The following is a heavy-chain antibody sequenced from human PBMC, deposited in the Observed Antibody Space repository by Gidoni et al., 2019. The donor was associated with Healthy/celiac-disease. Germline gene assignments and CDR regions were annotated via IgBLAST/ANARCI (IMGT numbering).Heavy chain of an antibody. CDR3: AKTPFYSSGWYYFDY. V-gene: IGHV3-23*01. D-gene: IGHD6-19*01. J-gene: IGHJ4*02. CDR1: GFTFSSYA. CDR2: ISGSGGST. Sequence: EVQLLESGGGLVQPGGSLRLSCAASGFTFSSYAMSWVRQAPGKGLEWVSAISGSGGSTYYADSVKGRFTISRDNSKNTLYLQMSSLRAEDTAVYYCAKTPFYSSGWYYFDYWGQGTLVTVSS.